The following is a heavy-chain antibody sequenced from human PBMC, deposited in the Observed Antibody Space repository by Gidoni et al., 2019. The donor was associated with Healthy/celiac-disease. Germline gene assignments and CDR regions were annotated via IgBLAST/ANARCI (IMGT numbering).Heavy chain of an antibody. CDR1: GFPFSSYA. V-gene: IGHV3-30-3*01. Sequence: QVQLVESGGGVVQPGRSLRLSCAASGFPFSSYAMHWVRQAPGKGLEWVAVISYDGSNKYYADSVKGRFTISRDNSKNTLYLQMNSLRAEDTAVYYCASPTYYYDSSGLDYWGQGTLVTVSS. D-gene: IGHD3-22*01. CDR2: ISYDGSNK. CDR3: ASPTYYYDSSGLDY. J-gene: IGHJ4*02.